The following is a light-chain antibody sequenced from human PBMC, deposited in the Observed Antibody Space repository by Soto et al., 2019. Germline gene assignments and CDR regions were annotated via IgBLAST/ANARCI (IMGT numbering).Light chain of an antibody. CDR2: GAS. CDR1: QSVSSSY. V-gene: IGKV3-20*01. CDR3: QHYGSSLFT. Sequence: EIVLTQSPGTLSLSPGERATLSCRASQSVSSSYLAWYRQKPGQAPRLLIYGASSRATAIPDRFSGSGSGTDFTLTISRLEPEDFAVYYCQHYGSSLFTFGTGTKVHIK. J-gene: IGKJ3*01.